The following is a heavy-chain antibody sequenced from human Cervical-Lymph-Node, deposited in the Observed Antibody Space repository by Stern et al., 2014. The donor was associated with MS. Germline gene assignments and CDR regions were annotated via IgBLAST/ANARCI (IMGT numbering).Heavy chain of an antibody. D-gene: IGHD6-19*01. J-gene: IGHJ4*02. CDR2: ITSISSDI. V-gene: IGHV3-21*01. CDR3: ARASRGVAVAGFDY. Sequence: EVQLVESGGGLVKPGGSLRLSCAASGFTFSTYSMNWVRQAPGKGLEWVSSITSISSDIYYADSVKGRFTISRDNAKNSLYLQMNSLRAEDTAVYYCARASRGVAVAGFDYWGQGTLVTVSS. CDR1: GFTFSTYS.